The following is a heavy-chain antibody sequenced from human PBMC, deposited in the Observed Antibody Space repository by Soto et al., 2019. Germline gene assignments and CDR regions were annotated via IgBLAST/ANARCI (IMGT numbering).Heavy chain of an antibody. V-gene: IGHV4-59*01. CDR3: ARDPSGYSYGYYYYYGMDV. CDR1: GGSISSYY. J-gene: IGHJ6*02. D-gene: IGHD5-18*01. CDR2: IYYSGST. Sequence: SETLSVTCTVSGGSISSYYWSWIRQPPGKGLEWIGYIYYSGSTNYNPSLKSRVTISVDTSKNQFSLKLSSVTAADTAVYYCARDPSGYSYGYYYYYGMDVWGQGTTDTVSS.